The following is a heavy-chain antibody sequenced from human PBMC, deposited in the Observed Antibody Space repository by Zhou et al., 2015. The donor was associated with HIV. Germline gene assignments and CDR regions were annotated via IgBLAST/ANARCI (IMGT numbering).Heavy chain of an antibody. CDR2: IIPIFGTA. CDR3: ARKLQTTVTTDYYYMDV. J-gene: IGHJ6*03. D-gene: IGHD4-11*01. Sequence: QVQLVQSGAEVKKPGSSVKVSCKASGGTFSSYAISWVRQAPGQGLEWMGGIIPIFGTANYAQKFQGRVTITADESTSTAYMELSSLRSEDTAVYYCARKLQTTVTTDYYYMDVWGKGTTVTVSS. V-gene: IGHV1-69*01. CDR1: GGTFSSYA.